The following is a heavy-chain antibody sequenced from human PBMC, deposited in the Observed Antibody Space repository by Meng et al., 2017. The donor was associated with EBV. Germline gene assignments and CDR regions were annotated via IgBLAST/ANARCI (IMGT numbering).Heavy chain of an antibody. CDR1: GYTFTGYY. J-gene: IGHJ4*02. D-gene: IGHD6-19*01. CDR2: INPNSGGT. Sequence: QVKLVESGAEVKKPGASVKVSCKASGYTFTGYYMHWVRQAPGQGLEWMGRINPNSGGTNYAQKFQGRVTMTRDTSISTAYMELSRLRSDDTAVYYCARVGIAVAGTGDYWGQGTLVTVSS. CDR3: ARVGIAVAGTGDY. V-gene: IGHV1-2*06.